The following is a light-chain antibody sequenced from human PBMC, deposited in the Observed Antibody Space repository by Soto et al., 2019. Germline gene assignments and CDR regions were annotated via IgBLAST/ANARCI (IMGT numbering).Light chain of an antibody. Sequence: QSVLTQPPSVSEAPGQRVTISCTGSSSNIGAGYEAHWYQQVPGTAPNLLIYENNNRPLGVPDRFSGSKSGTSASLAITGLQAEQEAEYYCQFYDSSLSGYVFGTGTKLNVL. CDR3: QFYDSSLSGYV. CDR2: ENN. V-gene: IGLV1-40*01. J-gene: IGLJ1*01. CDR1: SSNIGAGYE.